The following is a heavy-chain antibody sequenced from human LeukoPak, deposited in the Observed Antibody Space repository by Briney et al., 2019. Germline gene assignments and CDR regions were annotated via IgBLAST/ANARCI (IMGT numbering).Heavy chain of an antibody. V-gene: IGHV3-30*14. J-gene: IGHJ3*02. CDR1: GFTFRNYV. CDR3: ARAVAGTGYAFDI. Sequence: QSGGSLRLSCAASGFTFRNYVIHWVRQAPGKGLEWVAVISYDGSNKYYADSVRGRFTIPRDNSKNTLYLQMNSLRAEDTAVYYCARAVAGTGYAFDIRGQGTMVTVSS. CDR2: ISYDGSNK. D-gene: IGHD6-19*01.